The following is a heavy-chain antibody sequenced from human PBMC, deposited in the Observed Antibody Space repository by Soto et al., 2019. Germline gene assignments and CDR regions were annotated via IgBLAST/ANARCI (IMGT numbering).Heavy chain of an antibody. CDR2: IYYSGST. CDR3: ARLCSSTSCGWFDP. D-gene: IGHD2-2*01. Sequence: QVQLQESGPGLVKPSETLSLTCTVSGGSISSYYWSWIRQPPGKGLEWIGYIYYSGSTNYNPSLKSRVTISVDTSKNQFSLKLSSVTAADTAVYYCARLCSSTSCGWFDPWGQGTLVTVSS. V-gene: IGHV4-59*08. CDR1: GGSISSYY. J-gene: IGHJ5*02.